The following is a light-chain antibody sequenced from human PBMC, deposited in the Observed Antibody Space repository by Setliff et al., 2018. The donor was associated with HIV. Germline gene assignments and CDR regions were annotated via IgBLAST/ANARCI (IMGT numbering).Light chain of an antibody. J-gene: IGLJ1*01. CDR3: AAWDENVNGPV. Sequence: QSALTQPPSASGTPGQRVPVSCSGRSSNIGRNYVYWYQQLPGTAPKLLISRSNQRPSGVPDRFSGSKSGTSASLAISGLRSEDEADYYCAAWDENVNGPVFGSGTKVTVL. CDR2: RSN. V-gene: IGLV1-47*01. CDR1: SSNIGRNY.